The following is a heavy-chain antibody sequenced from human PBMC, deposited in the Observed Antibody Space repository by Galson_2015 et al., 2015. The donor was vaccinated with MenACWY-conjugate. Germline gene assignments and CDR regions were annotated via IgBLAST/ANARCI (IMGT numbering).Heavy chain of an antibody. D-gene: IGHD7-27*01. CDR3: ARLPTWGSSFGYFDY. CDR1: GASISSHH. Sequence: SETLSLTCPVSGASISSHHWSWFRQPPGKGLEWIAHIRDTGSLKDNPSLKSRVTMSADKSNNQFSLRLISVTAADTAVYYCARLPTWGSSFGYFDYWGQGIVVAVSS. CDR2: IRDTGSL. V-gene: IGHV4-59*08. J-gene: IGHJ4*02.